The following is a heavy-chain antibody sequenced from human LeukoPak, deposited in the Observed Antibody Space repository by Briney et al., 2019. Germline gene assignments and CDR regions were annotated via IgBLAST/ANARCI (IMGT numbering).Heavy chain of an antibody. J-gene: IGHJ4*02. Sequence: GGSLRLSCAASGFTFSSYWMNWVRQAPGKGLEWVANIKQDGSEKYYVDSVKGRFTISRDNAKNSLYLQMDRLRVDDTAVYYCAREKGGILWFGELLGGQGTLVTVSS. V-gene: IGHV3-7*01. CDR2: IKQDGSEK. CDR3: AREKGGILWFGELL. D-gene: IGHD3-10*01. CDR1: GFTFSSYW.